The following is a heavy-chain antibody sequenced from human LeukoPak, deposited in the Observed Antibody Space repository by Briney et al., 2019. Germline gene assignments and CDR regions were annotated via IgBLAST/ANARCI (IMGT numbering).Heavy chain of an antibody. J-gene: IGHJ5*02. CDR2: NYHSGST. CDR3: AREEQQPSTNWFDP. V-gene: IGHV4-38-2*02. Sequence: SETLSLTCAVSGYSISSGYYWGWIRQPPGKGLEWIGSNYHSGSTYYNPSLKSRVTISVAPSKNQFSLKLSSVTAADTAVYYCAREEQQPSTNWFDPWGQGTLVTVSS. CDR1: GYSISSGYY. D-gene: IGHD6-13*01.